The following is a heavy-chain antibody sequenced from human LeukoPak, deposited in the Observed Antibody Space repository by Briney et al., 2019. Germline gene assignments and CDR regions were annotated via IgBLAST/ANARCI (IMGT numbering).Heavy chain of an antibody. Sequence: SETLSLTCLVSGGSIDHYNWIRQPPGKGLEWIGVIYNHGRTEYNPSLKSRVTISLDTSKSHVSLKLNSVTPADTAVYFCARGLAGRSSGAIYFALWGRGTLVTVSS. CDR3: ARGLAGRSSGAIYFAL. J-gene: IGHJ2*01. CDR2: IYNHGRT. D-gene: IGHD3-10*01. V-gene: IGHV4-59*11. CDR1: GGSIDHYN.